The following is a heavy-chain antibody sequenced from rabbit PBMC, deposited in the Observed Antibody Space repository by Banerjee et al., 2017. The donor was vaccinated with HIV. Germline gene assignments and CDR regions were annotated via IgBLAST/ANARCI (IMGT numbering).Heavy chain of an antibody. Sequence: QEQLVESGGDLVKPGASLTLTCTASRFTLSSYWMCWVRQAPGKGLEWIACIDAGSSGYTWYANWAKGRFTISKTSSTTVTLQMTTMTGADTDTYFCARWVSGSNYWDLWGPGTLVTVS. CDR2: IDAGSSGYT. J-gene: IGHJ4*01. CDR1: RFTLSSYW. D-gene: IGHD8-1*01. V-gene: IGHV1S45*01. CDR3: ARWVSGSNYWDL.